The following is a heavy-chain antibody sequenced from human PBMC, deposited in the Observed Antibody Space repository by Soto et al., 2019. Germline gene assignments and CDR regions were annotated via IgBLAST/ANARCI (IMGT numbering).Heavy chain of an antibody. CDR2: LSGSGTST. CDR1: GFSFVNYA. V-gene: IGHV3-23*01. J-gene: IGHJ4*02. Sequence: HPGGSLRLSCAASGFSFVNYAMNWVRQAPGKGLEWVSALSGSGTSTYYADSVKGRFTISRDNSRDTQFLQMNSLTADDTAVYYCAKATTNGGWFNPFDSWGQGALVTVSS. D-gene: IGHD6-19*01. CDR3: AKATTNGGWFNPFDS.